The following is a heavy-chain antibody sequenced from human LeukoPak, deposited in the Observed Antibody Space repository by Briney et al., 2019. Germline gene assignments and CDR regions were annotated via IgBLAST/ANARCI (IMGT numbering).Heavy chain of an antibody. D-gene: IGHD2-2*01. J-gene: IGHJ3*02. CDR2: IYSGGST. CDR1: GFTVSSNY. Sequence: GGSLRLSCAASGFTVSSNYMSWVRQAPGKGLEWVSVIYSGGSTYYADSVKGRFTISRHNSKNTLYLQMNSLRAEDTAMYYCAREQVGAFDIWGQGTMVTVSS. V-gene: IGHV3-53*04. CDR3: AREQVGAFDI.